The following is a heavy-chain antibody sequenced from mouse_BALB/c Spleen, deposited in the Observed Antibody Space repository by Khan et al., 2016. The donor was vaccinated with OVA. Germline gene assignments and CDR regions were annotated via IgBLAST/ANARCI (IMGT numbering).Heavy chain of an antibody. V-gene: IGHV1-77*01. CDR2: IYPGSDNT. J-gene: IGHJ3*01. CDR1: GYIFTDYN. Sequence: QMQLEESGAELARPGASVKLSCKASGYIFTDYNINWMRQRTGQGLEWFGEIYPGSDNTYYNERFKGKATLTVDKSSSTAYMHLSSLTSEDSAVYFCTREWAAWFPYWGQGTLVTVSA. CDR3: TREWAAWFPY.